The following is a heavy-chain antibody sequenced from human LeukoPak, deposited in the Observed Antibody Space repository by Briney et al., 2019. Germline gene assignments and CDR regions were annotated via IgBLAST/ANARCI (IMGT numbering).Heavy chain of an antibody. D-gene: IGHD5-12*01. CDR1: GGSTSSHF. J-gene: IGHJ4*02. CDR2: VYNSGST. Sequence: SETLSLTCTVSGGSTSSHFWTWIRQPPGKGLEWLGYVYNSGSTNYNPSLQSRVTMTLDASKNQFYLRLTSVTAADTAVYYCARVASGYDFRLNYWGQGTLVTVSS. CDR3: ARVASGYDFRLNY. V-gene: IGHV4-59*08.